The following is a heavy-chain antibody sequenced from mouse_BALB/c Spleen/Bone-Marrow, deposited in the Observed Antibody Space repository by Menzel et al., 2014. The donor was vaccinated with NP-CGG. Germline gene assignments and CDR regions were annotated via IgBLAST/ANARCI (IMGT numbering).Heavy chain of an antibody. Sequence: VQLQQSGAELMKPGASVKISCKATGYTFSSYWIEWVKQRPGHGLEWIGEILPGSNSTNYNEKFKGKATLTANTSSNTAYMQLSSLTSEDSAVYYCARRRFRGCDYWGQGTTLTVSS. CDR3: ARRRFRGCDY. CDR2: ILPGSNST. CDR1: GYTFSSYW. V-gene: IGHV1-9*01. J-gene: IGHJ2*01. D-gene: IGHD3-3*01.